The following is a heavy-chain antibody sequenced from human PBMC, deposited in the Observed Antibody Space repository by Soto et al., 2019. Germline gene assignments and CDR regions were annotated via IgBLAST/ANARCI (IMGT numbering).Heavy chain of an antibody. V-gene: IGHV3-53*01. Sequence: PGGSLRLSCAASGFTVKTTYMTWVRQAPGEGLEWVSVIHNGGATYYADSVKGRFTISKDNSKNTVYLQMSSLRAEDTAMYYCAREYSYSYPAWGQGTQVTVSS. CDR2: IHNGGAT. J-gene: IGHJ1*01. D-gene: IGHD2-21*01. CDR3: AREYSYSYPA. CDR1: GFTVKTTY.